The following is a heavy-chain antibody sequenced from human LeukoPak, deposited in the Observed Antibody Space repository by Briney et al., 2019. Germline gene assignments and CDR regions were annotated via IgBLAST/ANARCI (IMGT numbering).Heavy chain of an antibody. CDR1: GGTFSSYA. CDR2: MNPNSGNT. D-gene: IGHD3-22*01. V-gene: IGHV1-8*02. Sequence: ASVKVSCKASGGTFSSYAISWVRQAPGQGLEWMGWMNPNSGNTGYAQKFQGRVTMTRNTSISTAYMELSSLRSEDTAVYYCARDNYYDSSGFDYWGQGTLVTVSS. CDR3: ARDNYYDSSGFDY. J-gene: IGHJ4*02.